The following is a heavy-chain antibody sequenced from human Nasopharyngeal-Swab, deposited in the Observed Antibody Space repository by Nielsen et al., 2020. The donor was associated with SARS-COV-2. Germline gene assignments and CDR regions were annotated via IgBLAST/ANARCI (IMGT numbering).Heavy chain of an antibody. CDR3: ARGRYYDYVWGSYGLDY. V-gene: IGHV3-74*01. CDR1: GFTFSSYW. CDR2: INSDGSST. Sequence: GESLKISCAASGFTFSSYWMHWVRQAPGKGLVWVSRINSDGSSTSYADSVKGRFTIPRDNAKNTLYLQMNSLRAEDTAVYYCARGRYYDYVWGSYGLDYWGQGTLVTVSS. J-gene: IGHJ4*02. D-gene: IGHD3-16*01.